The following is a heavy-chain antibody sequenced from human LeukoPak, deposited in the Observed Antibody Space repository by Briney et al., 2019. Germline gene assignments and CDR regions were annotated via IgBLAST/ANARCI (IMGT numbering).Heavy chain of an antibody. D-gene: IGHD2-15*01. CDR3: ARGYCSGGSCYKGGDYFDY. CDR2: INPSGGST. Sequence: ASVKVSCKASGYTFTSYYMHWVRQAPGQGLEWMGIINPSGGSTSYAQKFQGRVTMTRDTSTSTVYMELSSLRSEDTAVYYCARGYCSGGSCYKGGDYFDYWGQGTLVTVSS. CDR1: GYTFTSYY. V-gene: IGHV1-46*01. J-gene: IGHJ4*02.